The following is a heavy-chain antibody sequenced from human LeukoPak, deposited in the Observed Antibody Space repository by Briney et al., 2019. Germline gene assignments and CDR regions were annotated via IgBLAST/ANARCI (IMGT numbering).Heavy chain of an antibody. Sequence: PSETLSPTCTVSGGSISTSSYYWGWIRQPPGKGLEWIGSLYHTGSTYYNPSLKSRVNISVDTSKNQFSLKLNSVTAADTAVYYCARQADFALVEMATIMFDYWGQGTLVTVSS. CDR1: GGSISTSSYY. D-gene: IGHD5-24*01. CDR2: LYHTGST. J-gene: IGHJ4*02. V-gene: IGHV4-39*01. CDR3: ARQADFALVEMATIMFDY.